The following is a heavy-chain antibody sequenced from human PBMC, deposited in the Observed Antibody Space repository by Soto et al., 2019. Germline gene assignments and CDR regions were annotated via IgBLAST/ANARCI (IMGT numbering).Heavy chain of an antibody. J-gene: IGHJ5*02. V-gene: IGHV1-69*13. CDR1: GGSFSNSS. CDR3: ARVLESKYSSSSGWFDP. D-gene: IGHD6-6*01. Sequence: GASVKVSCKASGGSFSNSSFSWVRQAPGQGLQWMGGILPIFGTTKYAQRFQGRATITADESTSTAYMEVSSLRSDDTGVYYCARVLESKYSSSSGWFDPWGPGTLVTVSS. CDR2: ILPIFGTT.